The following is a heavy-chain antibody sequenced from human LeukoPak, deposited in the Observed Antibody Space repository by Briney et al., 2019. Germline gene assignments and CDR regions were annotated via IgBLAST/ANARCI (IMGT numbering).Heavy chain of an antibody. CDR2: INHSGST. CDR1: GGSFSGYY. Sequence: PSETLSLTXAVYGGSFSGYYWSWIRQPPGKGLEWIGEINHSGSTNYNPSLKSRVTISVDTSKNQFSLKLSSVTAADTAVYYCASTRPRGNWGQGTLVTVSS. J-gene: IGHJ4*02. D-gene: IGHD3-10*01. V-gene: IGHV4-34*01. CDR3: ASTRPRGN.